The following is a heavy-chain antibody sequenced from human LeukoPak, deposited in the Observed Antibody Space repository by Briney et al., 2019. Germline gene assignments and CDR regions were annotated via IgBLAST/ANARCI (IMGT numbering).Heavy chain of an antibody. Sequence: GGSLRLSCAASGFTFSSYNMHWVRRATGKGLEWVSAIGTAGDTYYPGSVKGRFTISRENAKNSLYLQMNSLRAGDTAVYYCARGGYYGSGSYDYWGQGTLVTVSS. CDR3: ARGGYYGSGSYDY. D-gene: IGHD3-10*01. CDR1: GFTFSSYN. V-gene: IGHV3-13*01. J-gene: IGHJ4*02. CDR2: IGTAGDT.